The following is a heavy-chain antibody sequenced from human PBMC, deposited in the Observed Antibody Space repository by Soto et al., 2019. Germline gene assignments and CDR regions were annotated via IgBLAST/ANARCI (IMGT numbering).Heavy chain of an antibody. J-gene: IGHJ4*02. V-gene: IGHV4-59*01. Sequence: SETLSLTCTVSGGSISSYYWSWIRQPPGKGLEWIGYIYYIGSTNYNPSLKSRVTISVDTSKNQFSLKLSSVTAADTAVYYCARVGLLPYSGYDFWGQGTLVTVSS. CDR3: ARVGLLPYSGYDF. CDR1: GGSISSYY. D-gene: IGHD5-12*01. CDR2: IYYIGST.